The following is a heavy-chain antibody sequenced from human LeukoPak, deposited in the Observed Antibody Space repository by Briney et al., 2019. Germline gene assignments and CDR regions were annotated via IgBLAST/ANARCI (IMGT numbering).Heavy chain of an antibody. CDR2: INPNSCGI. V-gene: IGHV1-2*02. Sequence: APVKASCKACGYTFTGYYMHWVRQAPRQRLEWMRWINPNSCGINYAQKFQGSVTMTRETSISTAYMELRRLRSDDTAVYYCARSPTVIPAFDYWGQGTLVIVSS. J-gene: IGHJ4*02. CDR1: GYTFTGYY. CDR3: ARSPTVIPAFDY. D-gene: IGHD4-11*01.